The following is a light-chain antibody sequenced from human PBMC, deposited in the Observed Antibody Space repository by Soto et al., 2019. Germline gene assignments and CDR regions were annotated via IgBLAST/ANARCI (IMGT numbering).Light chain of an antibody. CDR1: QSISGN. CDR2: DAS. V-gene: IGKV3-15*01. J-gene: IGKJ1*01. Sequence: EIVMTQSPATLSVSPGESATLSCRASQSISGNVAWYQQRPGQAPRLLIYDASTRATGIPARFTGSGSGTEFALTISSLQSEDFAVYYCQRKWTFGQGTQVEFK. CDR3: QRKWT.